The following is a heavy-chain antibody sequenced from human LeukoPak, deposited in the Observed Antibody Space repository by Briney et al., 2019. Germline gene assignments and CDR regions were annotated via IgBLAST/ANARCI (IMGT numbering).Heavy chain of an antibody. V-gene: IGHV3-9*01. Sequence: GGSLRLSCAASGFTFDDYAMHRVRQAPGKGLEWVSGISWNSGSIGYADSVKGRFTISRDNAKNSLYLQMNSLGAEDTALYYCAKAPNYDFWSGYYYFDYWGQGTLVTVSS. CDR2: ISWNSGSI. CDR3: AKAPNYDFWSGYYYFDY. D-gene: IGHD3-3*01. CDR1: GFTFDDYA. J-gene: IGHJ4*02.